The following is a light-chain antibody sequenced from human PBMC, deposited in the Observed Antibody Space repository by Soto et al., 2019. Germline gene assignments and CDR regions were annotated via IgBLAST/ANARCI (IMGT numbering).Light chain of an antibody. Sequence: EIVLTQSPATLSLSPGERATLSCRASQSVSSYLAWYQQKPGQAPRLLIYDASNRATGIPARFSGSGSGTDFTLTISSLEPEDFAVYYCQQRSTWPYVGGGTKVEIK. CDR2: DAS. J-gene: IGKJ4*01. V-gene: IGKV3-11*01. CDR1: QSVSSY. CDR3: QQRSTWPY.